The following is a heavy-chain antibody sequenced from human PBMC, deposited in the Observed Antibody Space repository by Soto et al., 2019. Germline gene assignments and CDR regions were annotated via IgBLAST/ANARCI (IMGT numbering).Heavy chain of an antibody. CDR1: GYTFTSYY. Sequence: QVQLVQSGAEVKKPGASVKVSCKASGYTFTSYYMHWVRQAPGQGLEWMGIINPSAGSTNYAQKFPGRVTMNRDTSTSTVYMELSSLRSEDTALYYCARARTGDFDYWGQGTLVTVSS. V-gene: IGHV1-46*01. J-gene: IGHJ4*02. CDR2: INPSAGST. CDR3: ARARTGDFDY. D-gene: IGHD7-27*01.